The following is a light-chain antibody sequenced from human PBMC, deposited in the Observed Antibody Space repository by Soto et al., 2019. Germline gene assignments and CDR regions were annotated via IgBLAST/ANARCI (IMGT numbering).Light chain of an antibody. CDR2: DAS. CDR3: QQYNSYPT. V-gene: IGKV1-5*01. CDR1: QSISSW. Sequence: DIQMKKSPSTLSAYVGDRVTITCRASQSISSWLAWYQQKPGKAPKLLIYDASSLESGVPSRFSGSGSGTEFTLTICSLQPDDFATYYCQQYNSYPTFGQGTKVDIK. J-gene: IGKJ1*01.